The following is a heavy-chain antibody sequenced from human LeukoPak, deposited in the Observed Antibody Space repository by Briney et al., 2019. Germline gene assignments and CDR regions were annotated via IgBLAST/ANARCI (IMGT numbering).Heavy chain of an antibody. J-gene: IGHJ6*02. CDR1: GFTFSSYA. V-gene: IGHV3-23*01. CDR2: ISGSGGST. CDR3: AKDEGFPLAMVRGVIIAGVGV. D-gene: IGHD3-10*01. Sequence: PGGSLRLSCAASGFTFSSYAMSWVRQAPGKGLEWVSAISGSGGSTYYADSVKGRFTISRDNSKNTLYLQMNSLRAEDTAVYYCAKDEGFPLAMVRGVIIAGVGVWGQGTTVTVSS.